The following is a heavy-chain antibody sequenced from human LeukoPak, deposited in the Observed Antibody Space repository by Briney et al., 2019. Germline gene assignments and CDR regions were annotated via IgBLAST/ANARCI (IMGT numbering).Heavy chain of an antibody. D-gene: IGHD2-2*01. J-gene: IGHJ6*02. CDR2: IIPIFGTA. V-gene: IGHV1-69*13. CDR1: GGTSSSYA. Sequence: SVKVSCKASGGTSSSYAISWVRQAPGQGLEWMGGIIPIFGTANYAQKFQGRVTITADESTSTAYMELSSLRSEDTAVYYCARDPSPYCSSTSCPLYYGMDVWGQGTTVTVSS. CDR3: ARDPSPYCSSTSCPLYYGMDV.